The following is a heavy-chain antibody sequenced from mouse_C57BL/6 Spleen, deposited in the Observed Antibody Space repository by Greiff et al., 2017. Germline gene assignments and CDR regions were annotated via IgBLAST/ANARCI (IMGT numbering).Heavy chain of an antibody. CDR3: ARQLRLPYFDY. D-gene: IGHD3-2*02. V-gene: IGHV1-66*01. CDR1: GYSFTSYY. J-gene: IGHJ2*01. CDR2: IYPGIGNT. Sequence: QVQLQQSGPELVKPGASVKISCKASGYSFTSYYIHWVKQRPGQGLEWIGWIYPGIGNTKYNEKFKGKATLTADTSSSTAYMQLSSLTSEDSAVYYCARQLRLPYFDYWGQGTTLTVSS.